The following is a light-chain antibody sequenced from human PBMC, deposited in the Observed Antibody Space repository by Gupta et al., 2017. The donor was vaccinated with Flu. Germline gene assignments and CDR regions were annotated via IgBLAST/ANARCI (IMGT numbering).Light chain of an antibody. Sequence: AIKLPQSPSSLSASVGDTVTITCRASQGIRDYLGWFQQKPGRAPKLLISATYSLQSGVPSMFSGSASGTEFTLTISILQAEDFATYYCLQEYAYPFTFGRGTKVDIK. J-gene: IGKJ4*01. CDR2: ATY. CDR1: QGIRDY. CDR3: LQEYAYPFT. V-gene: IGKV1-6*01.